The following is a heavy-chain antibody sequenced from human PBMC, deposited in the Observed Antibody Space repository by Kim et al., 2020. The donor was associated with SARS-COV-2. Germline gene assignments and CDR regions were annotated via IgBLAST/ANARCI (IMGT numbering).Heavy chain of an antibody. V-gene: IGHV3-11*05. Sequence: FTISRDNAKNSLYLQMNSLRSEDTAVYYCARDDPPLSGAAGHYDYYSMDVWGQGTTVTVSS. CDR3: ARDDPPLSGAAGHYDYYSMDV. D-gene: IGHD6-13*01. J-gene: IGHJ6*02.